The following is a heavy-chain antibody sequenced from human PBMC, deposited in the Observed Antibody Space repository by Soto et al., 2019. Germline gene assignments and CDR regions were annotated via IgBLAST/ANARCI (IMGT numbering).Heavy chain of an antibody. CDR1: GGTFNTYA. CDR3: AKVAGDH. CDR2: IIPIFGIK. J-gene: IGHJ4*02. V-gene: IGHV1-69*01. D-gene: IGHD3-10*01. Sequence: QMQLVQSGAEVKERGSSVKISCKTSGGTFNTYALTWVRQAPGQGLEWIGGIIPIFGIKNVAQRFQGRVTMNADESLTTAYMEMTSLRSDDTAVYYCAKVAGDHWGQGTLVTVSS.